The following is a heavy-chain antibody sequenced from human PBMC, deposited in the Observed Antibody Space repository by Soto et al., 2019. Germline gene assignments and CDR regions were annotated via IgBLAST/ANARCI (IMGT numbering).Heavy chain of an antibody. J-gene: IGHJ6*02. D-gene: IGHD5-18*01. CDR1: GFTFSSYA. CDR3: AKGDTAMATDYYYGMDV. Sequence: GGSLRLSCAASGFTFSSYAMSWVRQAPGKGLEWVSAISGSGGSTYYADSVKGRFTISRDNSKNTLYLQMNSLRAEDTAVYYCAKGDTAMATDYYYGMDVWGQGTTVTVSS. V-gene: IGHV3-23*01. CDR2: ISGSGGST.